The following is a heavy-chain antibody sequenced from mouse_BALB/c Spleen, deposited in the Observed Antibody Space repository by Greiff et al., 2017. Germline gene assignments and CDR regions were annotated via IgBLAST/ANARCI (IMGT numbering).Heavy chain of an antibody. CDR3: ARDRGYYGSRSAWFAY. V-gene: IGHV5-9-4*01. D-gene: IGHD1-1*01. J-gene: IGHJ3*01. Sequence: VQLKESGGGLVKPGGSLKLSCAASGFTFSSYAMSWVRQSPEKRLEWVAEISSGGSYTYYPDTVTGRFTISRDNAKNTLYLEMSSLRSEDTAMYYCARDRGYYGSRSAWFAYWGQGTLVTVSA. CDR2: ISSGGSYT. CDR1: GFTFSSYA.